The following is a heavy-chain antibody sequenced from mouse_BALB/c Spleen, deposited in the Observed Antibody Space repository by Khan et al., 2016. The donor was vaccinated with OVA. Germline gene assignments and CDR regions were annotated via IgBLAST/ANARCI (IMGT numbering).Heavy chain of an antibody. V-gene: IGHV5-6-3*01. CDR1: GFTFSSYG. J-gene: IGHJ4*01. CDR2: IYSNGGTT. CDR3: ARGLYDGYYNDYAMDN. D-gene: IGHD2-3*01. Sequence: EVELVESGGGLVQPGRSLTLSCAASGFTFSSYGMSWVRQTPDKRLELLAIIYSNGGTTYYPDRVTGRFTTTRDNAKNTLYMQMSSLKSEHTAMYYCARGLYDGYYNDYAMDNLGRGTSVTVSS.